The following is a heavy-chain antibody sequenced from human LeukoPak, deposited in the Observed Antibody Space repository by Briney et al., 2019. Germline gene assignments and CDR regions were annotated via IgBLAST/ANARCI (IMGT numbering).Heavy chain of an antibody. J-gene: IGHJ1*01. Sequence: ASVKVSCKASGYTFTSYGISWVRQAPGQGLEWMGWISAYNGNTNYAQKLQGRVTMTTDTSTSTAYMELRSLRSDDTAVYYCARAAADSQTGYFQHWGQGTLVTVSS. CDR3: ARAAADSQTGYFQH. D-gene: IGHD6-13*01. CDR1: GYTFTSYG. V-gene: IGHV1-18*01. CDR2: ISAYNGNT.